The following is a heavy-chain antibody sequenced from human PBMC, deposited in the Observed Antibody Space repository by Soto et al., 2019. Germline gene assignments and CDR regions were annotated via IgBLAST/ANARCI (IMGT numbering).Heavy chain of an antibody. V-gene: IGHV1-18*01. Sequence: QVQLVQSGAEVKKPGASVKVSCKASGYTFTSYGISWVRQAPGQGLEWMGWISAYNGNTNYAQKLQGRVTLTTDTSTSTAYMELRSLRSDVTAVYYCARDRQRSSIAVAGTTGYWGQGTLVTVSS. CDR3: ARDRQRSSIAVAGTTGY. J-gene: IGHJ4*02. CDR2: ISAYNGNT. CDR1: GYTFTSYG. D-gene: IGHD6-19*01.